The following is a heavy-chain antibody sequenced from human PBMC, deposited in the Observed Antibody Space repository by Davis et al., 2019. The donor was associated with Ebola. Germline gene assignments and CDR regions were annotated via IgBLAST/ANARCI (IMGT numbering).Heavy chain of an antibody. J-gene: IGHJ5*01. CDR3: ARETAHCGGDCYDS. Sequence: PGGSLRLSCAASGFAFSSYELNWVRQAPGKGLEWLSYIDGTGNTIYYAESARGRFTISKDNAKNSLYMQINSLRVEDTAVYYCARETAHCGGDCYDSWGQGTLVTVSS. CDR2: IDGTGNTI. CDR1: GFAFSSYE. D-gene: IGHD2-21*01. V-gene: IGHV3-48*03.